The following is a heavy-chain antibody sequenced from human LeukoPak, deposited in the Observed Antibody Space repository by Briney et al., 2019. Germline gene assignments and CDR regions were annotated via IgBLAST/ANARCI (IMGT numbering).Heavy chain of an antibody. J-gene: IGHJ6*03. CDR1: GFTSSSYS. CDR3: ARENYANYYYYMDV. D-gene: IGHD3-16*01. CDR2: ISSSSSYI. V-gene: IGHV3-21*01. Sequence: GGSLRLSCAASGFTSSSYSMNWVRQAPGKGLEWVSSISSSSSYIYYTDSVKGRFTISRDNAKNSLYLQMNSLGVEDTAVYYCARENYANYYYYMDVWGKGTTVTVSS.